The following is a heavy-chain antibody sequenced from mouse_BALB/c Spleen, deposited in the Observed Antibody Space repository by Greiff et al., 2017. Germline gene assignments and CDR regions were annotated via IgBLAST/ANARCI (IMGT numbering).Heavy chain of an antibody. CDR3: ARPYYYGSSYSWLAY. Sequence: QVQLKESGAELVRPGTSVKVSCKASGYAFTNYLIEWVKQRPGQGLEWIGVINPGSGGTNYTEKFKGKATLTADKSSSTAYMQLSSLTSDDSAVYFCARPYYYGSSYSWLAYWGQGTLVTVSA. D-gene: IGHD1-1*01. J-gene: IGHJ3*01. V-gene: IGHV1-54*01. CDR2: INPGSGGT. CDR1: GYAFTNYL.